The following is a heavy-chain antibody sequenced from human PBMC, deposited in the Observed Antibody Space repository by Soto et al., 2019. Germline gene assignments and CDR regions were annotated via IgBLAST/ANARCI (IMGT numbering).Heavy chain of an antibody. CDR3: ARKIFDFWSGYYEDYYYYYKDV. D-gene: IGHD3-3*01. Sequence: ASVKVSCKASGYTFTSYDINWVRQATGQGLEWMGWMNPNSGNTGYAQKFQGRVTMTRNTSISTAYMELSSLRSEDTAVYYCARKIFDFWSGYYEDYYYYYKDVWGKGTTVTVSS. V-gene: IGHV1-8*01. CDR1: GYTFTSYD. J-gene: IGHJ6*03. CDR2: MNPNSGNT.